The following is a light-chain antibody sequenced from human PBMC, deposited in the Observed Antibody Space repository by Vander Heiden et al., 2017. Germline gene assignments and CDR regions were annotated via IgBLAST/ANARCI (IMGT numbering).Light chain of an antibody. V-gene: IGKV1-6*01. Sequence: AIQMTQSPSSLSASVGDRVAITCRASQDIRTDLGWYQQKPGKAPKLLIYAASTLQSGVPSRFSGSGSGTDFTLTISSLQPEDFASYYCRQDDDYPPTSGQGTKVEIK. J-gene: IGKJ1*01. CDR2: AAS. CDR1: QDIRTD. CDR3: RQDDDYPPT.